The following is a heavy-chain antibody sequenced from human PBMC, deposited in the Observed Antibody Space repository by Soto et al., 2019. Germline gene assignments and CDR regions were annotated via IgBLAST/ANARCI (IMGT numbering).Heavy chain of an antibody. D-gene: IGHD6-13*01. CDR1: RFTFSSYA. J-gene: IGHJ5*02. CDR2: ISVSGGNT. CDR3: ATSGGGIAAAGYNWFDP. Sequence: GGSLRLSCAASRFTFSSYAINWVRQAPGKGLEWVSTISVSGGNTYYADSVKGRFTISRDNSKNTLYLQMNSLRVEDTAVYYCATSGGGIAAAGYNWFDPWGRGTLVTVSS. V-gene: IGHV3-23*01.